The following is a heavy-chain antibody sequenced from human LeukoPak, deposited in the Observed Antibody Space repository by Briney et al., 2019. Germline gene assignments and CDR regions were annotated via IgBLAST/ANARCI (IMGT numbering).Heavy chain of an antibody. V-gene: IGHV3-21*04. CDR3: AKDPGLPPGYYYYGMDV. Sequence: GGSLRLSCAVSGFTFSVHTMNWVRQAPGKGLEWVSSISSSSTYIYYADSVKGRFTISRDNSKNTLYLQMNSLRAEDTAVYYCAKDPGLPPGYYYYGMDVWGQGTTVTVSS. CDR1: GFTFSVHT. CDR2: ISSSSTYI. J-gene: IGHJ6*02.